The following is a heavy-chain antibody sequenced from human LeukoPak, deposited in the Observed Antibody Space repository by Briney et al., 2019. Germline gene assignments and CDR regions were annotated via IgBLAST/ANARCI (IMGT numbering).Heavy chain of an antibody. CDR2: IIPILGTA. D-gene: IGHD2-21*02. J-gene: IGHJ4*02. Sequence: SVKVSCKASGGTFSSYAISWVRQAPGQGLEWMGRIIPILGTANYAQKFQGRVTITADKSTSTAYMELSSLRSEDTVVYYCARAPYCGGDCYSGLDYWGQGTLVTVSS. V-gene: IGHV1-69*04. CDR1: GGTFSSYA. CDR3: ARAPYCGGDCYSGLDY.